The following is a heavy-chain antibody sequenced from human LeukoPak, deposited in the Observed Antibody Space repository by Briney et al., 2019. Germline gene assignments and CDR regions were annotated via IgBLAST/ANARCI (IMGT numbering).Heavy chain of an antibody. CDR1: GGSISSYY. Sequence: SETLSLTCTVSGGSISSYYWSWIRQPAGKGLEWTGRIYTSGSTNYNPSLKSRVTMSVDTSKNQFSLKLSSVTAADTAVYYCARVRYGEIAARRNAFDIWGQGTMVTVSS. J-gene: IGHJ3*02. CDR2: IYTSGST. V-gene: IGHV4-4*07. CDR3: ARVRYGEIAARRNAFDI. D-gene: IGHD6-6*01.